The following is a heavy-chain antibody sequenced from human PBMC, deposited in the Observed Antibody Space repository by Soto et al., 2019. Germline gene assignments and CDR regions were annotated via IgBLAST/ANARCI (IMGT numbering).Heavy chain of an antibody. Sequence: GGSLRLSCAASGFTFSDYYMSWIRQAPGKGLEWVSYISSSGSTIYYADSVKGRFTISRDNAKNSLYLQMNSLRAEDTAVYYCARRQIVVVVAATRVYYYYYMDVWGKGTTVTVSS. CDR2: ISSSGSTI. V-gene: IGHV3-11*01. J-gene: IGHJ6*03. CDR1: GFTFSDYY. D-gene: IGHD2-15*01. CDR3: ARRQIVVVVAATRVYYYYYMDV.